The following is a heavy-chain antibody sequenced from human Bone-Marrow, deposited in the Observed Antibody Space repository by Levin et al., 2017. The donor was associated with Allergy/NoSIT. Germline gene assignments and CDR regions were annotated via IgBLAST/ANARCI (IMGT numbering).Heavy chain of an antibody. Sequence: GESLKISCTTSGYTFTKYYMHWVRQAPGQGLEWMGKINPSGGSITNTQRFQGRVTLTSDAPTRTFYMNLLRLRSDDTAVYYCARDYYSSGAYYTGSNYFDYWGQGTLVSVSS. D-gene: IGHD3-10*01. CDR3: ARDYYSSGAYYTGSNYFDY. CDR2: INPSGGSI. V-gene: IGHV1-46*01. CDR1: GYTFTKYY. J-gene: IGHJ4*02.